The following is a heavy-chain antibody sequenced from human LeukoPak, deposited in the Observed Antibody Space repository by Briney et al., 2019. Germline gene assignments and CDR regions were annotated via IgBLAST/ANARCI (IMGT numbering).Heavy chain of an antibody. V-gene: IGHV7-4-1*02. Sequence: GASVKVSCKASGYTFTSYAMNWVRQAPGQGLEWMGWINTNTGNPTYAQGFTGRFVFSLDTSVSTAYLQISSLKAEDTAVYYCARDRKGRIVVVPAAQPSYNWFDSWGQGTLVTVSS. CDR2: INTNTGNP. D-gene: IGHD2-2*01. CDR3: ARDRKGRIVVVPAAQPSYNWFDS. CDR1: GYTFTSYA. J-gene: IGHJ5*01.